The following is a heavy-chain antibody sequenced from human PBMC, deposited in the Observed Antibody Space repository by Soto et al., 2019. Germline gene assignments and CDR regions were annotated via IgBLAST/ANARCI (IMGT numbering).Heavy chain of an antibody. CDR3: VKDWTGNKCPCLDV. CDR2: ISGDGKTT. CDR1: GFTFNAHA. Sequence: EVQVLEYGGGLLQPGGSLRLSCVASGFTFNAHAMTWVRQGPGMGLEWTSTISGDGKTTHYADSVKGRFTVSRDNSKNTLSLQMNSLRAEDTATYYCVKDWTGNKCPCLDVWGQGTTVTVSS. J-gene: IGHJ6*02. V-gene: IGHV3-23*01. D-gene: IGHD2-8*02.